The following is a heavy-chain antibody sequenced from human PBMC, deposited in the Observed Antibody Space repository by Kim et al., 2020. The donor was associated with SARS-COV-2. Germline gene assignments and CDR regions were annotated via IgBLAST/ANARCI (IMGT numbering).Heavy chain of an antibody. Sequence: GGSLRLSCAASGFTFSSYAMTWVRQAPGKGLEWVSAISGSGGGTYYADSVKGRFTISRDNSRNTLYLQMNSLRAEDTALYYRARVSSDFWSGYYLYWGQG. J-gene: IGHJ4*02. V-gene: IGHV3-23*01. D-gene: IGHD3-3*01. CDR3: ARVSSDFWSGYYLY. CDR1: GFTFSSYA. CDR2: ISGSGGGT.